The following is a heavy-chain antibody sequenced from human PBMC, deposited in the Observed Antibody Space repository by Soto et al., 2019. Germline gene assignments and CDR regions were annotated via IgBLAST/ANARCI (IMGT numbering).Heavy chain of an antibody. CDR3: ARPDGSTTRGYFQH. CDR2: INPDGSEK. CDR1: GFSFSNSW. V-gene: IGHV3-7*01. Sequence: GGSLRLSCAASGFSFSNSWMTWVRQAPGKGLECLACINPDGSEKYYVDSVKGRFTVSRDNARNSLYLQMNSLRAEDTAVYYCARPDGSTTRGYFQHWGQGTLVTVSS. J-gene: IGHJ1*01. D-gene: IGHD1-1*01.